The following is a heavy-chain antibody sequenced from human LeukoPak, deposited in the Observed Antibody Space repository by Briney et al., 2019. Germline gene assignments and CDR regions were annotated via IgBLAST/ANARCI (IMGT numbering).Heavy chain of an antibody. D-gene: IGHD3-3*01. J-gene: IGHJ4*02. CDR1: GGSIRSYY. CDR2: IYYSGSI. CDR3: VRHTKLGGDFDY. V-gene: IGHV4-59*08. Sequence: PSETLSLTCTVSGGSIRSYYWSWIRQPPGKGLEWIGYIYYSGSINYNPSLKSRVTISVDTSKNQLSLKVSSVTAADTAVYYCVRHTKLGGDFDYWGQGTLVTVSS.